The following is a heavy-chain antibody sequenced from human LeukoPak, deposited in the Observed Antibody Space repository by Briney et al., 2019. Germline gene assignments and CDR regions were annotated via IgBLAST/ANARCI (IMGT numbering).Heavy chain of an antibody. CDR1: GGSISSSSYY. J-gene: IGHJ4*02. D-gene: IGHD4-11*01. V-gene: IGHV4-39*01. Sequence: KPSETLSLTCTVSGGSISSSSYYWGWIRQPPGKGLEWIGSISYSGSTYYNPSLKTRVTISVATSATQFSLKLTSVTAADTAVYYCARHRYSTYVWRYFDFWGQGTLVTVSS. CDR2: ISYSGST. CDR3: ARHRYSTYVWRYFDF.